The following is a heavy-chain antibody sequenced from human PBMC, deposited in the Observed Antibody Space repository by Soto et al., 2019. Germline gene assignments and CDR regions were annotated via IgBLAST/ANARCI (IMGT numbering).Heavy chain of an antibody. CDR3: ARDPFGCSGYEAFDI. V-gene: IGHV1-18*04. CDR1: GYTFTSYG. CDR2: ISAYNGNT. Sequence: GASVKVSCKASGYTFTSYGISWVRQAPGQGLEWMGWISAYNGNTNYAQNLPGRVTITTETSTSTAYMELRSLRSDDTAVYYCARDPFGCSGYEAFDIWGQGTMVTV. J-gene: IGHJ3*02. D-gene: IGHD2-15*01.